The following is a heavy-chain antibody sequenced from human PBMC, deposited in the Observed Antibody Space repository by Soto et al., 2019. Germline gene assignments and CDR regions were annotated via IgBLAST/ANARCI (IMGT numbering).Heavy chain of an antibody. J-gene: IGHJ5*02. D-gene: IGHD2-2*01. Sequence: EVQLLESGGGLVQPGGSLRLSCAVSGFVFPNYAMSWVRQAPGKGLEWVSGISGSGRGTYYADSVRGRFTISRDNSKNTVHLQMNNLRDDDTAIYDCAKDVGRGKCDTTTCSTINWFDPWGQGAQVTVSS. CDR1: GFVFPNYA. CDR2: ISGSGRGT. CDR3: AKDVGRGKCDTTTCSTINWFDP. V-gene: IGHV3-23*01.